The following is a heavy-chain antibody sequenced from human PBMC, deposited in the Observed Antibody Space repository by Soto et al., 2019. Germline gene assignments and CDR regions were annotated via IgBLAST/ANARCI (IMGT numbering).Heavy chain of an antibody. CDR2: INHPTTT. CDR1: GGSFSSYH. CDR3: ARGYDTALAPIF. D-gene: IGHD5-18*01. Sequence: PSETLSLTCAVYGGSFSSYHWSWIRQTPGKGLEWIGEINHPTTTNYNPSLKSRVIISLDTPKNQFSLKLSSVTAADTAVYYCARGYDTALAPIFWGQGILVTVSS. J-gene: IGHJ4*02. V-gene: IGHV4-34*01.